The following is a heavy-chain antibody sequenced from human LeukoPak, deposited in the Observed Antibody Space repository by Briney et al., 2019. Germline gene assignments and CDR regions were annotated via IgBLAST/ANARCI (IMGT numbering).Heavy chain of an antibody. D-gene: IGHD6-19*01. Sequence: NPSETLSLTCTVSGGSISSYYWSWIRQPAGKGLEWIGYIYYSGSTNYNPSLKSRVTISVGTSKNQFSLKLSSVTAADTAVYYCASHIAVAGTWYFDPWGQGTLVTVSS. CDR1: GGSISSYY. CDR2: IYYSGST. J-gene: IGHJ5*02. CDR3: ASHIAVAGTWYFDP. V-gene: IGHV4-59*08.